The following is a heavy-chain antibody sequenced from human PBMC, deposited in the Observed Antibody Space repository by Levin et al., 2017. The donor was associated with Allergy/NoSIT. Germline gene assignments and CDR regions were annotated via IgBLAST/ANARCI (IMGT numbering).Heavy chain of an antibody. V-gene: IGHV3-21*01. CDR1: GFTFSSYT. CDR2: FSTSINHI. D-gene: IGHD1-26*01. CDR3: ARGEFDY. Sequence: GESLKISCTTSGFTFSSYTMNWVRQSPGKGLEWVSSFSTSINHIYYADSVRGRFTISRDNAKNSLYLQMNSLRAEDTAVYYCARGEFDYWGQGTLVTVSS. J-gene: IGHJ4*02.